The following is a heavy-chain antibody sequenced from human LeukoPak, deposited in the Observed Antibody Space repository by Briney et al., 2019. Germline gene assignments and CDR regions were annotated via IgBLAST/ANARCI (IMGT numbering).Heavy chain of an antibody. Sequence: ASVKVSCKASGGTFSSYAISWVRQAPGQGLEWMGIINPSGGSTSYAQKFQGRVTMTRDTSTSTVYMELSSLRSEDTAVYYCARGTPDWFDPWGQGTLVTVSS. CDR1: GGTFSSYA. D-gene: IGHD1-14*01. CDR2: INPSGGST. V-gene: IGHV1-46*01. CDR3: ARGTPDWFDP. J-gene: IGHJ5*02.